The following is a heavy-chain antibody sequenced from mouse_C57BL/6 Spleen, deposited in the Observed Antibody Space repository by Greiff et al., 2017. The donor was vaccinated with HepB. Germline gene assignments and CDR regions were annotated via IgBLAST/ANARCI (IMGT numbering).Heavy chain of an antibody. CDR1: GYTFTSYG. J-gene: IGHJ3*01. D-gene: IGHD3-3*01. CDR2: IYPRSGNT. Sequence: QVQLKESGAELARPGASVKLSCKASGYTFTSYGISWVKQRTGQGLEWIGEIYPRSGNTYYNEKFKGKATLTADKSSSTAYMELLSLTSEDSAVYFCARGDEDWFAYWGQGTLVTVSA. V-gene: IGHV1-81*01. CDR3: ARGDEDWFAY.